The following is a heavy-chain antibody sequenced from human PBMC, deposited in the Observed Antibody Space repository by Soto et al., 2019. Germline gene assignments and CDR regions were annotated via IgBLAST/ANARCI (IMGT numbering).Heavy chain of an antibody. D-gene: IGHD3-10*01. Sequence: SETLSLTCTVSGGSISSYYWSWIRQPPGKGLEWIGYIYYSGSTNYNPSLKSRVTISVDTSKNQFSLKLSSVTAADTAVYYCARGGRGVNTAPYYYYYGMDVWGQGTTVTVSS. CDR3: ARGGRGVNTAPYYYYYGMDV. J-gene: IGHJ6*02. CDR1: GGSISSYY. V-gene: IGHV4-59*01. CDR2: IYYSGST.